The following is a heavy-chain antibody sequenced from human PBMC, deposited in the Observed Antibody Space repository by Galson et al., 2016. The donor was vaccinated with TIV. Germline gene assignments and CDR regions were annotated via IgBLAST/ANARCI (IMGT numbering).Heavy chain of an antibody. CDR3: TRDGRGNWKYVDYFDY. CDR2: ISHDGNNK. D-gene: IGHD1-7*01. V-gene: IGHV3-30-3*01. J-gene: IGHJ4*02. CDR1: GFTFDSYT. Sequence: SLRLSCAASGFTFDSYTFHWVRQTPGKGLEWVAIISHDGNNKDFADSVQGRFTISRDSSKNTVFLQMNSLRLEDTAVYYCTRDGRGNWKYVDYFDYWGQGTLDTVSS.